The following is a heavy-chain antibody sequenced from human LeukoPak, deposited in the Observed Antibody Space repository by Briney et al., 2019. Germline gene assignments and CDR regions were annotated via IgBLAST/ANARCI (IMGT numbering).Heavy chain of an antibody. CDR2: IRYDGSKT. J-gene: IGHJ3*02. CDR3: AKNAGTSFTVHAFDI. D-gene: IGHD3-10*01. CDR1: GFTFSTYG. Sequence: GGSLRLSCAASGFTFSTYGIHWARQAPGKGLEWVAFIRYDGSKTHYADSVKGRFTISRDNSKNTLYLQMNSLRAEDTAVFYCAKNAGTSFTVHAFDIWGQGTMVTASS. V-gene: IGHV3-30*02.